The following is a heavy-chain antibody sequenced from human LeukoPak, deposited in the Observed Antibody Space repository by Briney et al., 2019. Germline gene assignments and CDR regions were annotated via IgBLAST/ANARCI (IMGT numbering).Heavy chain of an antibody. V-gene: IGHV4-59*11. D-gene: IGHD2-15*01. Sequence: PSETLSLTCTVSGDSITTHPWSWVRQTSGKGLDYIGFIDSNGNTNYNPFLKTRVIISSDTSTNQISLTLNPVAAADTAVYYCSRLAKCDGNCYSFDLWGQGMLVTVSS. CDR2: IDSNGNT. CDR1: GDSITTHP. CDR3: SRLAKCDGNCYSFDL. J-gene: IGHJ4*02.